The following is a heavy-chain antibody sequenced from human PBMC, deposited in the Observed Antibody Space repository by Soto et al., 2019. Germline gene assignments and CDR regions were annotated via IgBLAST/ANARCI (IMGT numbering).Heavy chain of an antibody. CDR3: AKGRESSGSYRPFDY. CDR2: ISAGAVAT. Sequence: GGSLRLSCAASGFTFSSYAMSWVRQAPGKGLEWVSAISAGAVATNYADSVKGRFTISRDNSKNTLYLQMNSLRAEDTAVYYCAKGRESSGSYRPFDYWGQGALVTVS. CDR1: GFTFSSYA. J-gene: IGHJ4*02. D-gene: IGHD3-22*01. V-gene: IGHV3-23*01.